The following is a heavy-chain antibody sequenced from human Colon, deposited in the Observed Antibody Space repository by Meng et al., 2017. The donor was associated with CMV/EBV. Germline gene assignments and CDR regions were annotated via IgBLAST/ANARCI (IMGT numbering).Heavy chain of an antibody. J-gene: IGHJ4*01. CDR1: GDRVSSNSAA. D-gene: IGHD2-15*01. V-gene: IGHV6-1*01. CDR3: ARVVLGVGCFDH. CDR2: TYYRSKWYN. Sequence: SGDRVSSNSAAWNWIRQSPSRGLEWLGRTYYRSKWYNDYAVSVKSRITINPDTSKNQFSLQLNSVTPEDTAVYYCARVVLGVGCFDHWGQAPWSPSPQ.